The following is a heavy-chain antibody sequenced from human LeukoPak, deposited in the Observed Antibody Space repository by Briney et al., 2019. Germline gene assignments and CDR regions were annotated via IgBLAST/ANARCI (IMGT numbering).Heavy chain of an antibody. CDR3: ASDLGVRIVGAMRY. CDR2: ISAYNGNT. CDR1: GYTFTSYG. D-gene: IGHD1-26*01. V-gene: IGHV1-18*01. Sequence: GASVKVSCXASGYTFTSYGISWVRRAPGQGLEWMGWISAYNGNTNYAQKLQGRVTMTTDTSTSTAYMELRSLRSDDTAVYYCASDLGVRIVGAMRYWGQGTLVTVSS. J-gene: IGHJ4*02.